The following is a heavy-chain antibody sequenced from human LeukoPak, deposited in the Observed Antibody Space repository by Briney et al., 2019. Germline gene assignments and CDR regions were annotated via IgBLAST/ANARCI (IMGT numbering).Heavy chain of an antibody. D-gene: IGHD5-12*01. V-gene: IGHV4-38-2*01. CDR2: IYHSGST. J-gene: IGHJ4*02. CDR3: ARADSGYDFHY. CDR1: GYSISSGYY. Sequence: PSETLSLTCAVSGYSISSGYYWGWIRQPPGKGLEWFGSIYHSGSTYYNPSLKSRVTISVDTSKNQFSLKLSSVTAADTAVYYCARADSGYDFHYWGQGTLVTVSS.